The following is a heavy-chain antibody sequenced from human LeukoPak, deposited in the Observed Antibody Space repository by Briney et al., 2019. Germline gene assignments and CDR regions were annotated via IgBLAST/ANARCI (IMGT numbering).Heavy chain of an antibody. CDR2: IYTSGST. Sequence: ASETLSLTCTVSGGSISSGTYYWSWIRQPAGKGLEWIGRIYTSGSTNYNPSLKSRVTISVDTSKNQFSLKLSSVTAADTAVYYCAREDSRPSNGFDYWGQGTLVTVSS. J-gene: IGHJ4*02. D-gene: IGHD3/OR15-3a*01. CDR3: AREDSRPSNGFDY. V-gene: IGHV4-61*02. CDR1: GGSISSGTYY.